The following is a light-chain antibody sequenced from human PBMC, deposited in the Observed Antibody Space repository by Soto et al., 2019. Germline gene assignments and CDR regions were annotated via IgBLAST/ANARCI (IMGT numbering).Light chain of an antibody. CDR3: QQYSSSPWT. CDR1: QSVNNNY. CDR2: GAS. V-gene: IGKV3-20*01. J-gene: IGKJ1*01. Sequence: EIVLTQSPGTLSLSPGERVTLSCRASQSVNNNYLAWYQQKPGQAPRLLIYGASSRASGIPDRFSGSESGTDFTLTISRLEPEDFAVYHCQQYSSSPWTFGQGTKVELK.